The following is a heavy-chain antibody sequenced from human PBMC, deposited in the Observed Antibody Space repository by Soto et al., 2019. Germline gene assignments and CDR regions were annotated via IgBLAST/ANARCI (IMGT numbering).Heavy chain of an antibody. CDR3: ARSGGSNSWYGVFDF. CDR1: GDSITSGPYY. D-gene: IGHD2-15*01. V-gene: IGHV4-31*03. J-gene: IGHJ4*02. Sequence: QVQLQESGPGLVKPSQTLSVTCTVSGDSITSGPYYWSWVRQLPGRGLEWIGYIYFRGNSYYNPSLKSRISISLDRSKNQFFLELNSVTAADTAVYYCARSGGSNSWYGVFDFWGQGSLVNVSS. CDR2: IYFRGNS.